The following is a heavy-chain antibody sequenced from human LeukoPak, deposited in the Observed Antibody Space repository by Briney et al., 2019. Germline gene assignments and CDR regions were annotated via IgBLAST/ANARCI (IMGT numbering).Heavy chain of an antibody. Sequence: GGSLRLSCAASGFTFSSYAMSWVRQAPGKGLEWVSAISGSGGSTYYADSVKGRFTISRDNSKNTLYLQMNSLRAEDTAVYYCAKGETYDSSGPLDYWGQGTLVTASS. D-gene: IGHD3-22*01. CDR3: AKGETYDSSGPLDY. CDR2: ISGSGGST. J-gene: IGHJ4*02. CDR1: GFTFSSYA. V-gene: IGHV3-23*01.